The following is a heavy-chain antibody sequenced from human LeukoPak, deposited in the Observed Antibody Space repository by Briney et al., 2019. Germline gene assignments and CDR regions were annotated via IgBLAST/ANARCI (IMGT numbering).Heavy chain of an antibody. D-gene: IGHD3-10*02. CDR1: GFTFSSYA. CDR2: ISGSGGNT. CDR3: AELGITMIGGV. J-gene: IGHJ6*04. V-gene: IGHV3-23*01. Sequence: GGSLRLSCAASGFTFSSYAMNWVRQAPGKGLEWVSTISGSGGNTYYADSVKGRFTISRDNAKNSLYLQMNSLRAEDTAVYYCAELGITMIGGVWGKGTTVTISS.